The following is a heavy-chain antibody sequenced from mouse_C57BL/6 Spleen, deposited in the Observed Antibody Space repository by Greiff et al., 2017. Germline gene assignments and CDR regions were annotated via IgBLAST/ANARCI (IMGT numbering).Heavy chain of an antibody. CDR3: AREGLYYDYDGTY. J-gene: IGHJ2*01. D-gene: IGHD2-4*01. CDR2: ISSGSSTI. CDR1: GFTFSDYG. V-gene: IGHV5-17*01. Sequence: DVHLVESGGGLVKPGGSLKLSCAASGFTFSDYGMHWVRQAPEKGLEWVAYISSGSSTIYYADTVKGRFTISRDNAKNTLFLQMTSLRSEDTAMYYCAREGLYYDYDGTYWGQGTTLTVSS.